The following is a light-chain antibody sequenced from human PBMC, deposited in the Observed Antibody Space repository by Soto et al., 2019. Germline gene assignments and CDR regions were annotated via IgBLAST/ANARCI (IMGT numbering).Light chain of an antibody. CDR1: QSISSW. V-gene: IGKV1-5*03. J-gene: IGKJ3*01. Sequence: DIQMTQSPSTLSASVGDRVTITCRASQSISSWLAWYQQKPGKAPKLLIYKASSLESGVPSRFSGSGSGTEFTLTLSSLQPDDFAAYYCQQYNSYPFTFGPGTKVHIK. CDR3: QQYNSYPFT. CDR2: KAS.